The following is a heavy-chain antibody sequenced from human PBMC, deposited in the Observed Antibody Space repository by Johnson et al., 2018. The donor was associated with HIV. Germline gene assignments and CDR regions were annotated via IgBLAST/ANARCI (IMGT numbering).Heavy chain of an antibody. J-gene: IGHJ3*02. V-gene: IGHV3-9*01. D-gene: IGHD1-26*01. CDR2: ISWNSGSI. Sequence: VQLVESGGGLVQPGGSLRLSCAASGFTFDDYAMHWVRQAPGKGLEWVSGISWNSGSIGYADSVKGRFTISRDNAKNSLYRQMNSLRAEDTALYYCAKDIYRHPYSGSYYSISGFDMWGQGTMVTVSS. CDR1: GFTFDDYA. CDR3: AKDIYRHPYSGSYYSISGFDM.